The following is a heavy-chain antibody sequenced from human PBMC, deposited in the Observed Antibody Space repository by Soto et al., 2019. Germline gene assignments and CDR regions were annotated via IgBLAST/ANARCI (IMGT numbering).Heavy chain of an antibody. J-gene: IGHJ4*02. D-gene: IGHD3-10*01. V-gene: IGHV1-3*01. Sequence: ASVKVSCKASGYTFTSYAMHWVRQAPGQRLEWMGWINAGNGNTKYSQKFQGRVTITRDTSASTAYMELSSLRSEDTAVYYCARNRQAVYYGLGSYYNLALVYCGVRTLVSVSS. CDR1: GYTFTSYA. CDR2: INAGNGNT. CDR3: ARNRQAVYYGLGSYYNLALVY.